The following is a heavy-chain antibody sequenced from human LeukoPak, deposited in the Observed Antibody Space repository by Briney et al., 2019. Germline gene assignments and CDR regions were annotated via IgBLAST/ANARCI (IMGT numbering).Heavy chain of an antibody. J-gene: IGHJ4*02. CDR1: GFTVSSNY. V-gene: IGHV3-53*04. CDR2: IYSGGST. D-gene: IGHD5-24*01. Sequence: PGGSLRLSCAASGFTVSSNYMSWVRQAPGKGLEWVSVIYSGGSTYYTDSVEGRFTISRHNSKNTLYLQMNSLRAEDTAVYYCARMADGDYFDCWGQGTPVTVSS. CDR3: ARMADGDYFDC.